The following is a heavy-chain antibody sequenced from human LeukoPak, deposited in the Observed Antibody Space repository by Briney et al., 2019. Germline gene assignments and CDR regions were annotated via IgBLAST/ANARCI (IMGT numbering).Heavy chain of an antibody. V-gene: IGHV3-7*03. CDR2: IKQDGSEK. Sequence: PGGSLRLSCAASGFTFSSHWMSWVRQAPGKGLEWVANIKQDGSEKYYVDSVKGRFTISRENAKNSLYLQMNSLRAEDTAVYYCADYYGPGSYYPSGYWGQGTLVTVSS. CDR3: ADYYGPGSYYPSGY. D-gene: IGHD3-10*01. CDR1: GFTFSSHW. J-gene: IGHJ4*02.